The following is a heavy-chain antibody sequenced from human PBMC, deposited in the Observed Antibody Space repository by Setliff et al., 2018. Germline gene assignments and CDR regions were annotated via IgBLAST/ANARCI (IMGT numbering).Heavy chain of an antibody. CDR2: IFYSDTA. J-gene: IGHJ6*03. Sequence: PSETLSLTCTVSGGSIGPHYWSWIRQAPGKGLEWIGHIFYSDTAKYNPSLESRAAISVDSSENQFSLKLRSVTAADTAVYYCARDRATVIRGVTSFFYYYMDVWGGGTTVTVSS. CDR1: GGSIGPHY. D-gene: IGHD3-10*01. CDR3: ARDRATVIRGVTSFFYYYMDV. V-gene: IGHV4-59*11.